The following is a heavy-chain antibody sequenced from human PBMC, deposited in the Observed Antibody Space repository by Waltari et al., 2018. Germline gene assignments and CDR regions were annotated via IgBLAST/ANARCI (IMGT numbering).Heavy chain of an antibody. CDR3: ANPYSSTVTTGRGAFDI. D-gene: IGHD4-17*01. CDR1: GFTFSSYA. V-gene: IGHV3-23*01. J-gene: IGHJ3*02. CDR2: ISGSGGST. Sequence: EVQLLESGGGLVQPGGSLRLSCAASGFTFSSYAMSWVRQAPGKGLEWVSAISGSGGSTYYADSVKGRFTISRDNSKNTLYLQMNSLRAEDTAVYYCANPYSSTVTTGRGAFDIWGQGTMVTVSS.